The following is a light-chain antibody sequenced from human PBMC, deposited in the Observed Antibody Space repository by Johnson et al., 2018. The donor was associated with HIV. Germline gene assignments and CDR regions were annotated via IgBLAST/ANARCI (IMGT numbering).Light chain of an antibody. CDR3: GTWDSSLRSGF. CDR1: SSNIGKNY. V-gene: IGLV1-51*02. CDR2: ENN. Sequence: QSVLTQSPSVSAAPGQMVSISCSGSSSNIGKNYVSWYQQFPGTAPKLLIHENNKRPSGIPDRFSGSKSGTSATLGITGLQTGDEADYYCGTWDSSLRSGFFGTGTKVTVL. J-gene: IGLJ1*01.